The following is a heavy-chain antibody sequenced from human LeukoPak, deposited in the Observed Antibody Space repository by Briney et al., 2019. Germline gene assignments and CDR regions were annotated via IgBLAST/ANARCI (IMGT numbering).Heavy chain of an antibody. J-gene: IGHJ4*02. CDR3: ARTINYFDY. Sequence: KPSETLSLTCAVYGGSFSGYYWSWIRQPPGKGLEWIGEINHSGGTNYNLSLKSRVTISVDTSKNQFSLKLSSVTAADTAVYYCARTINYFDYWGQGTLVTVSS. D-gene: IGHD3-3*01. CDR1: GGSFSGYY. CDR2: INHSGGT. V-gene: IGHV4-34*01.